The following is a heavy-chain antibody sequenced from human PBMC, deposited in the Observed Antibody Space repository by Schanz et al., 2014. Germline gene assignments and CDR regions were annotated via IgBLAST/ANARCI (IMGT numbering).Heavy chain of an antibody. D-gene: IGHD2-15*01. J-gene: IGHJ4*02. CDR2: ISPLLGVA. V-gene: IGHV1-69*09. CDR3: ATCSGGTCHAKPVLDN. CDR1: GYTFIDYY. Sequence: QVQLVQSGAEVKKPGASVRVSCKASGYTFIDYYMHWVRQAPGQGPQWMGRISPLLGVANYAQEFQGRLTITADTSTSTAYMELSSLRSEDTAVYYCATCSGGTCHAKPVLDNWGQGTLVTVS.